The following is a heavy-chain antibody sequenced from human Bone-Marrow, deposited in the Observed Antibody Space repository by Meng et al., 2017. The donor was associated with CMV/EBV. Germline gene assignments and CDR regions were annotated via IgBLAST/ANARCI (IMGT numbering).Heavy chain of an antibody. CDR2: ISWNDDN. CDR3: ARNYGLKWFDP. CDR1: WFSLSARAMG. Sequence: PFSWFSLSARAMGVGWIRQPPGTALEWLAVISWNDDNRYSPSLKSMLTVSKDPSKNQVVLTMTNMDPVDTATYYCARNYGLKWFDPWGQGTLVTVSS. V-gene: IGHV2-5*01. J-gene: IGHJ5*02. D-gene: IGHD4-17*01.